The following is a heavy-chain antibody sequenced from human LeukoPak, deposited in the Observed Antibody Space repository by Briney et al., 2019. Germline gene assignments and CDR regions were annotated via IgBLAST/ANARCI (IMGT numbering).Heavy chain of an antibody. CDR3: ARAVTSMDGY. V-gene: IGHV3-7*03. CDR2: LNEDGSKR. D-gene: IGHD5-18*01. Sequence: PGGSLRLSCAASGFAFSSYWMTWDRQAPGKGLEWVASLNEDGSKRSYVGSVKGRFTISRDNAQKSLYLQMNSLTAEDTAVYYCARAVTSMDGYWGQGTLVTVSS. J-gene: IGHJ4*02. CDR1: GFAFSSYW.